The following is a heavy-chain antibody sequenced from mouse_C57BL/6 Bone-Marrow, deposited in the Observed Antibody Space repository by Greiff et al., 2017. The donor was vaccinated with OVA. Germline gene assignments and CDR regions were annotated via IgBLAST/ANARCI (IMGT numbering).Heavy chain of an antibody. CDR1: GYTFTDYN. J-gene: IGHJ4*01. CDR2: INTNNGGT. CDR3: AHGQYYGSSYDAMYD. V-gene: IGHV1-18*01. Sequence: EVQLQESGPELVKPGASVKIPCKASGYTFTDYNMDWVKQSHGKSLEWIGDINTNNGGTIYNQKFKGKATLTVDKSSSTADMELRSLTSEDAAVYYCAHGQYYGSSYDAMYDWGHGTSVTVSS. D-gene: IGHD1-1*01.